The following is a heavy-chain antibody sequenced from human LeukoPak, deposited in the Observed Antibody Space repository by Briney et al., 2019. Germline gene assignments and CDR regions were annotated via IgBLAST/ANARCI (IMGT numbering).Heavy chain of an antibody. CDR2: IYNSGST. J-gene: IGHJ6*02. CDR3: AGGGGTYYDFWSGRPGYGMDV. Sequence: SETLSLTCTVSGGSISGYYWSCFRQPPAKGQQRIGYIYNSGSTNYNPSLKSRVTISVDTSKNQFSLNLRSVTAADTAVYYCAGGGGTYYDFWSGRPGYGMDVWGQGTTVTVSS. D-gene: IGHD3-3*01. V-gene: IGHV4-59*01. CDR1: GGSISGYY.